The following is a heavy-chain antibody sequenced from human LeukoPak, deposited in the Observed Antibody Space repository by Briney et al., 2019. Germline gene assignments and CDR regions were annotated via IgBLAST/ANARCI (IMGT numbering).Heavy chain of an antibody. D-gene: IGHD7-27*01. Sequence: GGSLRLSCTASGFTFGDYAMSWVRQAPGKGREWVGFIRSKAYGGTTEYAASVKGRFTISRDDSKSIAYLQMSSLKTEDAAVYYCTRPKDWGFWYFDLWGRGTLVTVSS. CDR2: IRSKAYGGTT. V-gene: IGHV3-49*04. CDR3: TRPKDWGFWYFDL. CDR1: GFTFGDYA. J-gene: IGHJ2*01.